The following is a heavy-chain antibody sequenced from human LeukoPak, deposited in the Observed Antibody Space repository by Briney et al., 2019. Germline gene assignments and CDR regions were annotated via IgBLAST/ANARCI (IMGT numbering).Heavy chain of an antibody. CDR3: AKTEHSTGWCEP. V-gene: IGHV3-43*02. Sequence: GGSLRLSCAASGFTFDDSAMHWVRQAPGKGLEWVSLISGNGVTYYADSVKGRFTISRDNSKNSLYLEMNSLRTEDTALYYCAKTEHSTGWCEPRGQGTLVTVSS. D-gene: IGHD1-14*01. J-gene: IGHJ5*02. CDR1: GFTFDDSA. CDR2: ISGNGVT.